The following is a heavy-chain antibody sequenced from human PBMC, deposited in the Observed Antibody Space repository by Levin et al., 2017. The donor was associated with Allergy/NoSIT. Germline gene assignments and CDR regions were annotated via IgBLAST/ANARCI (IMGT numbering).Heavy chain of an antibody. CDR1: GFTFDDYA. D-gene: IGHD3-10*01. V-gene: IGHV3-9*01. J-gene: IGHJ3*02. CDR3: ARDNIGLPDAFDI. Sequence: LPGGSLRLSCAASGFTFDDYAMHWVRQAPGKGLEWVSGISWNSGSIGYADSVKGRITISRDNAKNSLYLQMNSLRTEDTALYYCARDNIGLPDAFDIWGQGTMVIVSS. CDR2: ISWNSGSI.